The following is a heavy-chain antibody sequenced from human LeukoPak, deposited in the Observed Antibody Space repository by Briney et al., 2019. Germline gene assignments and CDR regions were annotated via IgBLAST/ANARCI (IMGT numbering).Heavy chain of an antibody. J-gene: IGHJ4*02. CDR2: FDPEDGET. CDR3: ATPRSKDSGWTFDY. CDR1: GCTLTELS. Sequence: ASVKVSCKVSGCTLTELSMHWVRQAPGKGLEWMGGFDPEDGETIYAQKFQGRVTMTEDTSTDTAYMELSSLRSEDTAVYYCATPRSKDSGWTFDYWGQGTLVTVSS. D-gene: IGHD3-22*01. V-gene: IGHV1-24*01.